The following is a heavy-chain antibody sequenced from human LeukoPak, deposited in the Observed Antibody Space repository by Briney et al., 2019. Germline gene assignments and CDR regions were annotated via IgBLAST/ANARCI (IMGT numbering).Heavy chain of an antibody. D-gene: IGHD3-10*01. J-gene: IGHJ3*01. CDR2: IYYRSHWYG. Sequence: SQTLSLTCAISGDCVSRTYAGWNWIRQSPSRGLDWLGKIYYRSHWYGDDVLSMKSPITMHTYTSKHKFSLQLNSVTPEDTALYYCARGGLIRGTRNSIIAFDLCGQGIMVTASS. V-gene: IGHV6-1*01. CDR3: ARGGLIRGTRNSIIAFDL. CDR1: GDCVSRTYAG.